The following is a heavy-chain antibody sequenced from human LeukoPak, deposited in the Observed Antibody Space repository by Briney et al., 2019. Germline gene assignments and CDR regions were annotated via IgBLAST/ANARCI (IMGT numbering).Heavy chain of an antibody. J-gene: IGHJ3*01. D-gene: IGHD2-2*01. CDR1: GFSFNNNA. V-gene: IGHV3-23*01. CDR3: ARCIASCYANAFDV. CDR2: INGGGDAT. Sequence: GGSLRLSCAASGFSFNNNAMSWVRQAPGKGLEWVSAINGGGDATEYADSVKGRFTISRDNSKKTLYLQMNSLRPEDTAVYYCARCIASCYANAFDVWGQGTLLTVPS.